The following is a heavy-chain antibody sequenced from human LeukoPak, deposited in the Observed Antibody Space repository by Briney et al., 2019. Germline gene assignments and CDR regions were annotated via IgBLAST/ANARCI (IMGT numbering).Heavy chain of an antibody. D-gene: IGHD2-21*01. Sequence: QPGGSLRLSCEASQFTLSRFAMSWIRQAPGTGLEWVSTLSGSGTATYYADSVKGRFTTSRDNSKDTLYLQMDNLRADDTAVYYCAKHLGSHSFLFYYMDVWGTGTSVIVSS. CDR3: AKHLGSHSFLFYYMDV. CDR2: LSGSGTAT. CDR1: QFTLSRFA. J-gene: IGHJ6*03. V-gene: IGHV3-23*01.